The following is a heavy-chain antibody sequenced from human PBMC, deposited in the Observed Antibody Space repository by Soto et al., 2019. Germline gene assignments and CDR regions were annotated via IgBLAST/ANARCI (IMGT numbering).Heavy chain of an antibody. D-gene: IGHD3-22*01. CDR3: ARERITMIVVVISPAWFDP. CDR1: GGTFSSYA. J-gene: IGHJ5*02. Sequence: SVKVSCKASGGTFSSYAISWVRQAPGQGLEWMGGIIPIFGTANYAQKFQGRVTITADESTSTAYMELSSMRSEDTAVYYCARERITMIVVVISPAWFDPWGQGTLVTVSS. CDR2: IIPIFGTA. V-gene: IGHV1-69*13.